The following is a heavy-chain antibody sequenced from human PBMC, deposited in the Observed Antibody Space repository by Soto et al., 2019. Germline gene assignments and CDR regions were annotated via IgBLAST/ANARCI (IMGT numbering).Heavy chain of an antibody. V-gene: IGHV4-31*03. CDR1: GGSISSGGYY. CDR3: ARDRSSSSSVLDY. CDR2: IYYSGST. J-gene: IGHJ4*02. D-gene: IGHD6-6*01. Sequence: QVQLQESGPGLVKPSQTLSLTCTVSGGSISSGGYYWSWIRQRPGKGLEWIGYIYYSGSTYYNPSLKSRVTISVDTSKNQFSLKLSSVTAADTAVYYCARDRSSSSSVLDYWGQGTLVTVSS.